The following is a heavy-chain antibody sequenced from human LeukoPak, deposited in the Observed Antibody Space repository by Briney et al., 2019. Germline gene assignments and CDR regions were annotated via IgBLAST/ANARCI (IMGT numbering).Heavy chain of an antibody. CDR2: IYSGGST. V-gene: IGHV3-53*01. J-gene: IGHJ4*02. CDR3: AKRCNYAYEY. CDR1: GFTVSSSY. D-gene: IGHD3-16*01. Sequence: GGSLRLSCAASGFTVSSSYMSWVRQAPGKGLEWVSLIYSGGSTYYAASVKGRFTISRDNSKNTLYLQMNSLRPEDTAVYYCAKRCNYAYEYWGQGTLVTVSS.